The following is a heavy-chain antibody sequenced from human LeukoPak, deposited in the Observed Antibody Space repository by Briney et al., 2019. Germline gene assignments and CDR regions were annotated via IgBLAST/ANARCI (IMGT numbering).Heavy chain of an antibody. CDR2: ISGSGGST. D-gene: IGHD5-12*01. CDR3: AKGQYSGYDSLYFDY. J-gene: IGHJ4*02. CDR1: GFTFSSYA. V-gene: IGHV3-23*01. Sequence: GGSLRLSCAASGFTFSSYAMNWVRQAPGKGLEWVSVISGSGGSTYYVDSVKGRFTISRDNSKNTLYLQMNSLRAEDTAVYYCAKGQYSGYDSLYFDYWGQGTLVTVSS.